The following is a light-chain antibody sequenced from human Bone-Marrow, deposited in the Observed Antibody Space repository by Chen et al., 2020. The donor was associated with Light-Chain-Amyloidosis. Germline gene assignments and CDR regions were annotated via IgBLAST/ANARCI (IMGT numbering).Light chain of an antibody. Sequence: QAVLTQPSSLSASPGASASLTCTLRSGINVGAYRIYWFQQKPGSPPQYLLRYKSDSDRKQCSGVPSRFSGSTDTLANAGILLISGLQSEDDADYSCLIWHSGAWVFGGGTKLSVL. CDR2: YKSDSDR. V-gene: IGLV5-45*02. CDR3: LIWHSGAWV. CDR1: SGINVGAYR. J-gene: IGLJ3*02.